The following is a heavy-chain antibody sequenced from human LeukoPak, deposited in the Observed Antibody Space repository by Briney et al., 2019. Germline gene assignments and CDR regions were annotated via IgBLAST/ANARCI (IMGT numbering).Heavy chain of an antibody. CDR1: GYSFTNYG. J-gene: IGHJ3*02. D-gene: IGHD1-26*01. CDR2: ISANNGNT. Sequence: GASVKVSCKTSGYSFTNYGINRVRQAPGQGLEWMGWISANNGNTNYAQKLQGRVTLTTDTSTSTAYMELRSLRSDDTAVYYCAREKYSGSYYDAFDIWGQGTVVTVSS. CDR3: AREKYSGSYYDAFDI. V-gene: IGHV1-18*01.